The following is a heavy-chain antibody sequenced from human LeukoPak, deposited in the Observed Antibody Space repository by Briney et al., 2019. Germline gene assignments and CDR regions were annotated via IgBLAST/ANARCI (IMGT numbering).Heavy chain of an antibody. V-gene: IGHV3-11*01. Sequence: GESLKISCAASGFTFSDYYMSWIRQAPGKGLEWVSYITSSGSTIYYADSMKGRFTISRDNAKHSLFLQLDSLRAEDTAVYYCARIGRPAAFDIWGQGTLVIVSS. D-gene: IGHD6-6*01. CDR2: ITSSGSTI. CDR1: GFTFSDYY. J-gene: IGHJ3*02. CDR3: ARIGRPAAFDI.